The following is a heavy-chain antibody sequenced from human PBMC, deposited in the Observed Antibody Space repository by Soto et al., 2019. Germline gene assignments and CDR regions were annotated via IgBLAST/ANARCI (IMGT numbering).Heavy chain of an antibody. CDR3: ARGWSSSRYYYYGMDV. CDR2: ISSSSSYI. Sequence: RRLSCAASGFTFSSYSMNWVRQAPGKGLEWVSSISSSSSYIYYADSVKGRFTISRDNAKNSLYLQMNSLRAEDTAVYYCARGWSSSRYYYYGMDVWGQGTTVTVSS. D-gene: IGHD6-6*01. V-gene: IGHV3-21*01. J-gene: IGHJ6*02. CDR1: GFTFSSYS.